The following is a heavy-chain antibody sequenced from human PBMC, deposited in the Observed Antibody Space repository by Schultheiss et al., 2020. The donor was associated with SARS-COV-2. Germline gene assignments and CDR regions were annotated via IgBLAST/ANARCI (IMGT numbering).Heavy chain of an antibody. CDR1: GFTFRDYA. CDR2: ILSSGSYT. Sequence: GGSLRLSCTTSGFTFRDYAVSWFRQAPGKGLEWVSHILSSGSYTNYADSVKGRFTISRDNAKSLLFLQMNSLRAEDTAVYYCARVGRDCSHGVCYNAEYFQHWGQGTLVTVSS. D-gene: IGHD2-8*01. V-gene: IGHV3-11*06. CDR3: ARVGRDCSHGVCYNAEYFQH. J-gene: IGHJ1*01.